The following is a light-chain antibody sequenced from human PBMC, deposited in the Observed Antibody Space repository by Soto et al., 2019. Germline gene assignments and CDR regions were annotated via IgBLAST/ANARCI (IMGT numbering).Light chain of an antibody. CDR2: GAS. CDR3: QHFNSYPWT. Sequence: DIQMTQSPSTLSASVGDRVTITCRASHSISGWLAWYQQKPGKAPKLLIYGASSLETGVPSRFSGSGSGTEFTLSIRSMQTDDVANYYCQHFNSYPWTFCQGTKVDIK. V-gene: IGKV1-5*01. CDR1: HSISGW. J-gene: IGKJ1*01.